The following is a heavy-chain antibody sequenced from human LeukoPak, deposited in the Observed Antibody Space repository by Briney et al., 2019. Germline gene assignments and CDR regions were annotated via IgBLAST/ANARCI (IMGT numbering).Heavy chain of an antibody. CDR2: ISYDGSNK. V-gene: IGHV3-30-3*01. CDR1: GFTFSSYA. Sequence: HPGTSLRLSCAASGFTFSSYAMHWVRQAPGKGLEWVAVISYDGSNKYYADSVKGRFTISRDNSKNTLYLQMNSLRAEDTAVYYCARDRIVGAGYWGQGTLVTVSS. CDR3: ARDRIVGAGY. J-gene: IGHJ4*02. D-gene: IGHD1-26*01.